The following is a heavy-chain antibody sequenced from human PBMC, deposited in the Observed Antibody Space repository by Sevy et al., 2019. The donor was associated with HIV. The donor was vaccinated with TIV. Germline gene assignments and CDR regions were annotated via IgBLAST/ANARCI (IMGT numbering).Heavy chain of an antibody. Sequence: GGSLRLSCVVSGFTFSNYYMSWVRQAPGKGLEWVSVISDSGGYTSYTDSVKGRFTISRDNSKNTLYLQMNSLRVEDTAIYYCANRAGPIFDNWGQGTLVTVSS. V-gene: IGHV3-23*01. CDR3: ANRAGPIFDN. CDR1: GFTFSNYY. D-gene: IGHD6-19*01. J-gene: IGHJ4*02. CDR2: ISDSGGYT.